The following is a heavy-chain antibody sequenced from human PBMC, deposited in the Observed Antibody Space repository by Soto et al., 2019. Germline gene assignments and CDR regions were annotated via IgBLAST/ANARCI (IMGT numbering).Heavy chain of an antibody. J-gene: IGHJ2*01. V-gene: IGHV1-18*01. CDR1: GYSFTNYI. Sequence: QVQLVQSGADVKKPGASVKVSCKASGYSFTNYIITWVRQAPGQGLEWMGWISPYNGNTDYAQNLLGRVTMTTDTSTSTVYMELRSLRYDDTAVYYCARESQKWGLHKYFHLWRRGSLVHLSS. CDR3: ARESQKWGLHKYFHL. D-gene: IGHD1-26*01. CDR2: ISPYNGNT.